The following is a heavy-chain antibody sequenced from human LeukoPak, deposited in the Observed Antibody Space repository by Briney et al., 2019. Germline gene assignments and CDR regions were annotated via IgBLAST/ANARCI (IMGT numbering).Heavy chain of an antibody. CDR3: AREGYYGSGRLTDF. J-gene: IGHJ4*02. V-gene: IGHV4-34*01. D-gene: IGHD3-10*01. Sequence: KSSETLSLTCAVYGGSFSGYYWSWIRQPPGKGLEWIGEINHSGSTNYNPSLKSRVTIPVDTSKNQFSLKLSSVTAADTAVYYRAREGYYGSGRLTDFWGQGTLVTVSS. CDR2: INHSGST. CDR1: GGSFSGYY.